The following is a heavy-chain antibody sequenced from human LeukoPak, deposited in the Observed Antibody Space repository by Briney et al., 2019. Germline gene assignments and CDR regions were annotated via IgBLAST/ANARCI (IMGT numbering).Heavy chain of an antibody. CDR3: ARDGEYYDSRGFYFDS. Sequence: ASVKVSCKASGYTFTSYYMHWVRQAPGQGLEWMGIINPSSGSTSNAQKFQGRVTMTRDTSTSTVYLELSNLRSDDTAVYYCARDGEYYDSRGFYFDSWGQGTLVTVSS. CDR1: GYTFTSYY. V-gene: IGHV1-46*01. D-gene: IGHD3-22*01. J-gene: IGHJ4*02. CDR2: INPSSGST.